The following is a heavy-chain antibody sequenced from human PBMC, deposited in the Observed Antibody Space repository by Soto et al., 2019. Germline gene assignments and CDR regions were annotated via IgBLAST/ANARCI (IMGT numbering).Heavy chain of an antibody. J-gene: IGHJ6*02. CDR2: ISAYSVDT. V-gene: IGHV1-18*01. D-gene: IGHD1-26*01. CDR3: ARGHGAIRGALDV. CDR1: GYRFETYA. Sequence: ASVKVSCKASGYRFETYAMTWLRQAPGQGLEWMGWISAYSVDTYSAQKFQDRLTMTKDTSTGTAYMELGSLTSDDTAVYYCARGHGAIRGALDVWGQGTTVTVSS.